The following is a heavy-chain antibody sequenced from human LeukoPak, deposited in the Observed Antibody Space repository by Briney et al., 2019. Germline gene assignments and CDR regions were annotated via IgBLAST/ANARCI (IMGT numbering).Heavy chain of an antibody. Sequence: SETLSLTXTVSGYSIGSGYYWGWIREPPGKGLERIGSIYHSGSTYYNPSLKSRVTISVDTSKNQLSLKLSSVTAADTAVYYCARVPHSSSSEWFDPWGQGTLVTVSS. CDR1: GYSIGSGYY. D-gene: IGHD6-6*01. V-gene: IGHV4-38-2*02. CDR3: ARVPHSSSSEWFDP. J-gene: IGHJ5*02. CDR2: IYHSGST.